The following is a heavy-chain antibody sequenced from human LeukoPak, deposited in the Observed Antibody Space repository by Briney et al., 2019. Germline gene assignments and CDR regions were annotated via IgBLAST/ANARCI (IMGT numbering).Heavy chain of an antibody. CDR1: GFTFSSYA. CDR3: PKDRVRSSSELLYFPSLLGPFDY. D-gene: IGHD3-9*01. CDR2: ISGSGGNT. J-gene: IGHJ4*02. V-gene: IGHV3-23*01. Sequence: GGSLRLSCAASGFTFSSYAMSWVRQAPGKGLEWVSAISGSGGNTYYADSVKGRFTIYRDNSKDPLSLHINSLRAEHTALYYCPKDRVRSSSELLYFPSLLGPFDYWGQGTLVTVSS.